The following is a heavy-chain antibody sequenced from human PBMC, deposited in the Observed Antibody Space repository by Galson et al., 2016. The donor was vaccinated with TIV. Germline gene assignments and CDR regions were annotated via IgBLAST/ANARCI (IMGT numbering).Heavy chain of an antibody. J-gene: IGHJ4*02. D-gene: IGHD5-18*01. Sequence: LSLTCSVSGGSVSRYYWSWVRQSPGKGLEWIGRIFADGTTTYNPSLKSRVAISVDTSRRQFSLRLRAVTAADTALYHCATVNTNSRKYFDYWGQGIQVTVS. CDR1: GGSVSRYY. V-gene: IGHV4-4*07. CDR2: IFADGTT. CDR3: ATVNTNSRKYFDY.